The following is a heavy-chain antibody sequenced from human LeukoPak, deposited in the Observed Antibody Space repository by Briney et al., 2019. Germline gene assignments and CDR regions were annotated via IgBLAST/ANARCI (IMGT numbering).Heavy chain of an antibody. D-gene: IGHD1-26*01. CDR3: ARDSTDGVIPRELHPPFDY. Sequence: PGGSLRLSCAASGFTFSTYVVNWVRQAPGKGLEWVSAISGSGGNTYYADTVSGRFTISRDNSKNTLYLQMNSLRVEDTAVYYCARDSTDGVIPRELHPPFDYWGQGTLVTVSS. J-gene: IGHJ4*02. CDR1: GFTFSTYV. CDR2: ISGSGGNT. V-gene: IGHV3-23*01.